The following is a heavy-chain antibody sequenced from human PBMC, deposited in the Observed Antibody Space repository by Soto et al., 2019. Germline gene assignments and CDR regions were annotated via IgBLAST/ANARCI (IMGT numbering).Heavy chain of an antibody. D-gene: IGHD1-7*01. CDR2: ISHDGNNR. Sequence: GGSLRLSCAASGFTFSIYAMHWVRQAPGKGMEWLAIISHDGNNRYYAGSVRGRFPTSRDNPRNTLYLQMNSLRRDDTVVYSCVLRGTATVVFDIWRQGTMVTVSS. CDR1: GFTFSIYA. CDR3: VLRGTATVVFDI. J-gene: IGHJ3*02. V-gene: IGHV3-30-3*01.